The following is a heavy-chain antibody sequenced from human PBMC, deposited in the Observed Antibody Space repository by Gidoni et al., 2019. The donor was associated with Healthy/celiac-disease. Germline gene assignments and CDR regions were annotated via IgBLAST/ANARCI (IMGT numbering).Heavy chain of an antibody. J-gene: IGHJ4*02. CDR3: AKLQQGYIAVAGFDY. Sequence: EVQLLESGGGLVQTGGSLRLSCAASGFTFSSYAMSWVRQAPGKGLAWFCAISGSGGSTYYADSVKGRFTISRDNSKNTLYLQMNSLRAEDTAVYYCAKLQQGYIAVAGFDYWGQGTLVTVSS. CDR1: GFTFSSYA. D-gene: IGHD6-19*01. CDR2: ISGSGGST. V-gene: IGHV3-23*01.